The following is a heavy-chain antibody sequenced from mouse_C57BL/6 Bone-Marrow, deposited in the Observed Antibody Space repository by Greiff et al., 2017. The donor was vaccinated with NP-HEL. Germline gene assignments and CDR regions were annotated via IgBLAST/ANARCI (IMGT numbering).Heavy chain of an antibody. CDR1: GFTFTGYW. CDR2: IIPGSGST. CDR3: ARDDYTFAY. J-gene: IGHJ3*01. V-gene: IGHV1-9*01. Sequence: QVQLKESGAELMKPGASVKLSCKATGFTFTGYWIAWVKQSPGHGLEWIGEIIPGSGSTNYNEKFKGKATFTADTSSNTAYMQLSSLTTEDSAIYYYARDDYTFAYWGQGTLVTVSA. D-gene: IGHD2-12*01.